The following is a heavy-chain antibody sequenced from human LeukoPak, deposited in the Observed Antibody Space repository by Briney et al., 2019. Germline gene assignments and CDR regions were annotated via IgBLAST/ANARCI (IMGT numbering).Heavy chain of an antibody. J-gene: IGHJ3*02. D-gene: IGHD3-9*01. Sequence: GESLKISCKGSGYSFTSYWIGWVRHMHGKGLEWMGIIYPGDSDTRYSPSFQGQVTISADKSISTAYLQWSSLKASDTAMYYCARTDILTGFDAFDIWGQGTMVTVSS. CDR2: IYPGDSDT. CDR3: ARTDILTGFDAFDI. V-gene: IGHV5-51*01. CDR1: GYSFTSYW.